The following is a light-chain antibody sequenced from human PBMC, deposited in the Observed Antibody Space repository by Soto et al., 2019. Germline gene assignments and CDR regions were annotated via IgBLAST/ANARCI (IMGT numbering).Light chain of an antibody. CDR2: KAS. V-gene: IGKV1-5*03. CDR1: QSINNW. CDR3: QQYNSYPWT. J-gene: IGKJ1*01. Sequence: DIQMTQSPSTLSASVGDRVTITCRASQSINNWLVWYQQKPGIAPKLLMYKASNLESGVPSRFSGSGSWTEFALTIRSLQPDDFATYYCQQYNSYPWTFGQGTKVEIK.